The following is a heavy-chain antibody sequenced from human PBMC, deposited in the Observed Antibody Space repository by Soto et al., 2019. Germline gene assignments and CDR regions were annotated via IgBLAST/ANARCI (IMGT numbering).Heavy chain of an antibody. CDR1: TFTFSKYV. J-gene: IGHJ6*02. CDR3: ATTITTTSSSRLYSYYYGMDV. V-gene: IGHV3-23*01. CDR2: ISGSGHST. Sequence: EVQVLESGGGLVQPGGSLSLSCAASTFTFSKYVMNWVRQTPGKGLEWVAGISGSGHSTYHGDSVKGRFTISRDNSKNTVYLQMNSLRPEDTAIYFCATTITTTSSSRLYSYYYGMDVWGQGTTVIVSS. D-gene: IGHD6-6*01.